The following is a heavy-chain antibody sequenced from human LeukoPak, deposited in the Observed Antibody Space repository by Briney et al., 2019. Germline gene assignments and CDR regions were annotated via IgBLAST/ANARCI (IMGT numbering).Heavy chain of an antibody. CDR1: GGSFSGYY. CDR2: INHSGST. J-gene: IGHJ4*02. D-gene: IGHD3-10*01. V-gene: IGHV4-34*01. CDR3: ARNYYGSGSYFY. Sequence: PSETLSLTCAVYGGSFSGYYWSWIRQPPGKGLEWIGEINHSGSTNYNPSLKSRVTISVDTSKNQFSLKLSSVTAADTAVYYCARNYYGSGSYFYWGQGTLVNVSS.